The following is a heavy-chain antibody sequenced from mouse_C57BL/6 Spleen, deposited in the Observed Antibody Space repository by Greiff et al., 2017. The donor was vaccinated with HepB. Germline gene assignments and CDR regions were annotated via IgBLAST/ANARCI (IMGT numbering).Heavy chain of an antibody. V-gene: IGHV1-54*01. CDR2: INPGSGGT. D-gene: IGHD2-1*01. CDR1: GYAFTNYL. CDR3: ARTHGNYEDWYFDV. Sequence: QVQLKQSGAELVRPGTSVKVSCKASGYAFTNYLIEWVKQRPGQGLEWIGVINPGSGGTNYNEKFKGKATLTADKSSSTAYMQLSSLTSEDSAVYFCARTHGNYEDWYFDVWGTGTTVTVSS. J-gene: IGHJ1*03.